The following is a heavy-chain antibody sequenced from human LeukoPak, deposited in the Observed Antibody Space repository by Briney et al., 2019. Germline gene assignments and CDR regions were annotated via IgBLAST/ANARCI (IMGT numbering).Heavy chain of an antibody. D-gene: IGHD1-26*01. Sequence: PGGSLRLSCAASGFTFSSYWMHWVRQAPGKGLVWVSRVKSDGSSTNYADSVKGRSTVSRDNAKNTLILQMNSLRAEDTAVYYCARGGSPPEALGDTFDVWGHGTLVTVSS. CDR3: ARGGSPPEALGDTFDV. CDR2: VKSDGSST. J-gene: IGHJ3*01. V-gene: IGHV3-74*01. CDR1: GFTFSSYW.